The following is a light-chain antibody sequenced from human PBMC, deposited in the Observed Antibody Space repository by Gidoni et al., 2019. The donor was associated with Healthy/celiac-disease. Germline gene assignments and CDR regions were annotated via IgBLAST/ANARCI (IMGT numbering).Light chain of an antibody. V-gene: IGLV6-57*02. CDR3: QSYDSSSHWV. CDR2: EDN. J-gene: IGLJ3*02. CDR1: SGSIASNY. Sequence: NFMLTHPHSVSESPGKTVTISCTGSSGSIASNYVQWYQQRPGSAPTTVIYEDNQRPSGVPDRFSGSIDSSSNSASLTISGLKTEDEADYYCQSYDSSSHWVFGGGTKLTVL.